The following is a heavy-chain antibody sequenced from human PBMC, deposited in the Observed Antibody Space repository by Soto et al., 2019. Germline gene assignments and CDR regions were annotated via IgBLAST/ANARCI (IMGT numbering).Heavy chain of an antibody. Sequence: GGSLRLSCAASGFTFSSYAMSWVRQAPGKGLEWVSAISGSGGSTYYADSVKGRFTISRDNSKNTLYLQMNSLRAEDTAVYYCAKEGEYNWNAEVDYFDYWGQGTLVTVSS. CDR1: GFTFSSYA. CDR3: AKEGEYNWNAEVDYFDY. V-gene: IGHV3-23*01. CDR2: ISGSGGST. J-gene: IGHJ4*02. D-gene: IGHD1-20*01.